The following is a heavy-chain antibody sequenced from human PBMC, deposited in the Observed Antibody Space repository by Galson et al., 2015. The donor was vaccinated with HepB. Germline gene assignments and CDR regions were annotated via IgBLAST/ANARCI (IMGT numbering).Heavy chain of an antibody. CDR2: ISSSSSTI. CDR3: ARERHDYSNYAFDY. D-gene: IGHD4-11*01. J-gene: IGHJ4*02. CDR1: GFTFSSYS. Sequence: SLRLSCAASGFTFSSYSMNWVRQAPGKGLEWVSYISSSSSTIYYADSVKGRFTISRDNAKNSLYLQMNSLRDEDTAVYYCARERHDYSNYAFDYWGQGTLVTVSS. V-gene: IGHV3-48*02.